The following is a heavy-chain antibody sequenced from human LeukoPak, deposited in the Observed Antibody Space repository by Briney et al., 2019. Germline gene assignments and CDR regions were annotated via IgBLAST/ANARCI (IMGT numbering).Heavy chain of an antibody. CDR3: ARGDYYDSSGYFDY. V-gene: IGHV3-48*01. D-gene: IGHD3-22*01. Sequence: GGSLRLSCAASGFTFSAYSMNWVRQAPGKGLEWVSYISSSSSTIYYADSVKGRFTISRDNAKNSLYLQMNSLRAEDTAVYYCARGDYYDSSGYFDYWGQGTLVTVSS. CDR2: ISSSSSTI. J-gene: IGHJ4*02. CDR1: GFTFSAYS.